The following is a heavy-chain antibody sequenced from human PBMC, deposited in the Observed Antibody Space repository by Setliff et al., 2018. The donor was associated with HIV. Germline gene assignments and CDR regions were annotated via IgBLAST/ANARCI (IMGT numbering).Heavy chain of an antibody. CDR3: ARRHNDYSLYYFDS. V-gene: IGHV4-39*01. D-gene: IGHD5-12*01. CDR2: VYYSGST. CDR1: GGSISSGSYY. Sequence: PSETLSLTCTVSGGSISSGSYYWGWIRQPPGKGLEWIGSVYYSGSTYYNPSLESRVTISADMSKNQFSLKLSSVTAADTAVYYCARRHNDYSLYYFDSWGQGTLVTVSS. J-gene: IGHJ4*02.